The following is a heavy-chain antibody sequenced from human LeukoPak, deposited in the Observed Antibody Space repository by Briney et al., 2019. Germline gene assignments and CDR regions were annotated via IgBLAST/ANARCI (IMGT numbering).Heavy chain of an antibody. CDR3: AREARDLGYCSSTSCYGGPGFDY. J-gene: IGHJ4*02. CDR1: GFTFSSYW. CDR2: IKQDGSEK. Sequence: PGGSLRLSCAASGFTFSSYWMSWGRQAPGKGLEWVANIKQDGSEKYYVDSVKGRFTISRDNAKNSLYRQMNSLRAEDTAAYYCAREARDLGYCSSTSCYGGPGFDYWGQGTLVTVSS. D-gene: IGHD2-2*01. V-gene: IGHV3-7*01.